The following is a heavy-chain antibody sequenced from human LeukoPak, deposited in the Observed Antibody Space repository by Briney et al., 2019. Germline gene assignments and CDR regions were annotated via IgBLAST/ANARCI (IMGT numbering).Heavy chain of an antibody. J-gene: IGHJ3*02. D-gene: IGHD3-3*01. CDR3: ATLGVVIGDDAFDI. V-gene: IGHV3-30*03. Sequence: GGSLRLSCAASGFTFSSYGMHWVRQAPGKGLEWVAVISYDGSNKYYADSVKGRFTISRDNSKNTLYLQMNSLRAEDTAVYYCATLGVVIGDDAFDIWGQGTMVTVSS. CDR1: GFTFSSYG. CDR2: ISYDGSNK.